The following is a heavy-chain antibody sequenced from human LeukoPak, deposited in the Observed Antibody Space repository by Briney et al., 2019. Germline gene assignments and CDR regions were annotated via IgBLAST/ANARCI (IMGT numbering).Heavy chain of an antibody. J-gene: IGHJ4*02. Sequence: GGSLRLSCAASGFTFSSYEMNWVRQAPGKGLEWVAVISYDGNNKYYADSVKGRFTISRDNSKNTLYLRMNSLRREDTAVYYCARGEDTDMVLNYFDYWGQGTLVTVSS. CDR1: GFTFSSYE. CDR2: ISYDGNNK. V-gene: IGHV3-30*04. CDR3: ARGEDTDMVLNYFDY. D-gene: IGHD5-18*01.